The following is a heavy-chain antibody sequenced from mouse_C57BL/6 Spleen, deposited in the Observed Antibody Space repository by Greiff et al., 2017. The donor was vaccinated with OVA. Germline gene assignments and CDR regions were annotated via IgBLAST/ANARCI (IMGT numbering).Heavy chain of an antibody. Sequence: EVQLQESGGGLVKPGGSLKLSCAASGFTFSDYGMHWVRQAPEKGLEWVAYISSGSSTIYYADTVKGRFTISRDNAKNTLFLQMTSLRSEDTAMYYCARPLYGAWFAYWGQGTLVTVSA. V-gene: IGHV5-17*01. CDR2: ISSGSSTI. CDR3: ARPLYGAWFAY. J-gene: IGHJ3*01. CDR1: GFTFSDYG. D-gene: IGHD1-1*01.